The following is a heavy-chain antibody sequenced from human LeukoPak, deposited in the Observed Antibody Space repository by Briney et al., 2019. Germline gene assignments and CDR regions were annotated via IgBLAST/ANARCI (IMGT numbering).Heavy chain of an antibody. CDR2: IKHDGTEK. J-gene: IGHJ4*02. CDR1: GFTFSSYW. V-gene: IGHV3-7*01. Sequence: QPGGSLRLSCAASGFTFSSYWMSWVRQAPGKGLEWVANIKHDGTEKYCVDSVKGRFTISRDNAKNSLYLQMNSLRAEDTAVYYCVRSAKTFDYWGQGTLVTVSS. CDR3: VRSAKTFDY.